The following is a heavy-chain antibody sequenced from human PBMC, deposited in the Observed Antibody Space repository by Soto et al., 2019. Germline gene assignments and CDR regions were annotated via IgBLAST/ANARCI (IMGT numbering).Heavy chain of an antibody. Sequence: ASVKVSCKASGYTFTSYDINWVRQASGQGLEWMGWMNPNSGNTGYAQKFQGRVTMTRNTSISTAYMELSSLRSEDTAVYYCARGDDSSGYFLDAFDIWGQGTMVTVSS. CDR3: ARGDDSSGYFLDAFDI. D-gene: IGHD3-22*01. CDR2: MNPNSGNT. V-gene: IGHV1-8*01. CDR1: GYTFTSYD. J-gene: IGHJ3*02.